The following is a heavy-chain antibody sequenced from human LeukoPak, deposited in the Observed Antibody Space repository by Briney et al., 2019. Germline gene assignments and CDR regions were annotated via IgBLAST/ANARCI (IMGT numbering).Heavy chain of an antibody. CDR3: ARGQSGYSGYDPRPDVEGDY. CDR1: GYTFTSYA. V-gene: IGHV1-8*01. J-gene: IGHJ4*02. CDR2: MNPNSGNT. D-gene: IGHD5-12*01. Sequence: GASVKVSCTASGYTFTSYAINWVRQATGQGLEWMGWMNPNSGNTGYAHTFKGRVTITRNNSINTAYMQLSSLRSEDTAVYYCARGQSGYSGYDPRPDVEGDYWGQGTLVTVSS.